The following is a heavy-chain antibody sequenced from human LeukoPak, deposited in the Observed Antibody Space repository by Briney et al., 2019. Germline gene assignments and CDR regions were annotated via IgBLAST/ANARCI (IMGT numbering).Heavy chain of an antibody. D-gene: IGHD3-3*01. Sequence: GGSLRLSCAASGFTFSSYAMSWVRQAPGKGLEWVSAISGSGGSTYYADSVKGRFTISRDNSKNTLYLQMNSLRAEDTAVYYCAKEDYTYYDFWSGYSATFDYWGQGTLVTVSS. CDR1: GFTFSSYA. CDR3: AKEDYTYYDFWSGYSATFDY. J-gene: IGHJ4*02. CDR2: ISGSGGST. V-gene: IGHV3-23*01.